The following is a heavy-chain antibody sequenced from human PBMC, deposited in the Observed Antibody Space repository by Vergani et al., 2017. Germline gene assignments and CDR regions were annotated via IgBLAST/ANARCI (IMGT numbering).Heavy chain of an antibody. V-gene: IGHV4-39*01. CDR1: GGSISSSSYY. J-gene: IGHJ4*02. CDR3: ASLGLGGSSGDY. CDR2: IYYSGST. Sequence: QVQLQESGPGLVKPSETLSLTCTVSGGSISSSSYYWGWIRQPPGKGLEWIGTIYYSGSTYSNPSLKRRVTISVDTSKNQFSLKRSSVTAADTAVYYCASLGLGGSSGDYWGQGTLVTVSS. D-gene: IGHD6-6*01.